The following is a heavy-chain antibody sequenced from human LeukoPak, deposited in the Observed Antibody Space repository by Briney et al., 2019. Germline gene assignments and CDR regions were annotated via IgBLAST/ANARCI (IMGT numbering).Heavy chain of an antibody. CDR1: TFTVSFNY. D-gene: IGHD1-14*01. V-gene: IGHV3-66*01. Sequence: PGGSLRLSCAASTFTVSFNYMNWVRQAPGKGLEWVSVIYTGGSTSYADSVKGRFTISRGISENTLYLQMNSLRVEDTAVYYCARAGGHRHAFDIWGQGTMVTVSS. CDR3: ARAGGHRHAFDI. J-gene: IGHJ3*02. CDR2: IYTGGST.